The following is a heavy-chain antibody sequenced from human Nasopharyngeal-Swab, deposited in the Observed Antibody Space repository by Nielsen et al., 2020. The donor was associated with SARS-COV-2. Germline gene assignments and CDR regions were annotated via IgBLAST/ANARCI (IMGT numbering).Heavy chain of an antibody. J-gene: IGHJ3*02. CDR3: AGWITMIRGATFDI. D-gene: IGHD3-10*01. Sequence: VKVSCKAPVGTFSSYAVSWVRQAPGQGLEWMGGIIPIFGTANYAQKFQGRVTITADESTSTAFMELSSLRSEDTAVYYCAGWITMIRGATFDIWGQGTMVTVSS. V-gene: IGHV1-69*13. CDR1: VGTFSSYA. CDR2: IIPIFGTA.